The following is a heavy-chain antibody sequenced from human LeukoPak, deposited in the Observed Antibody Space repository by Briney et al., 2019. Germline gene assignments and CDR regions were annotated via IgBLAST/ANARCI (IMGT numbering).Heavy chain of an antibody. V-gene: IGHV3-30*03. CDR1: GFTFRSYG. J-gene: IGHJ4*02. Sequence: GKSLRLSCVVSGFTFRSYGLHWVRQAPDKGLEWVAVISYDGSNKYYADSVKGRFTISRDNSKNTLYLQMNSLRAEDTAVYYCARQLDTAMVSPPDYWGQGTLVTVSS. CDR3: ARQLDTAMVSPPDY. D-gene: IGHD5-18*01. CDR2: ISYDGSNK.